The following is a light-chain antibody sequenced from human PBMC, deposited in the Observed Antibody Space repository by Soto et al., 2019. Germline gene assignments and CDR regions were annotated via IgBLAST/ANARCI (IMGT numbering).Light chain of an antibody. Sequence: IQLIQSPSSLSASVGDRVTITCQASRGISSYLAWYQQKPGKPPKLLVYSASTLQSGVPSRFSGSGSGTEFTLTISSLQSEDFAVYYCQQYHNWPITFGQGTRLEIK. V-gene: IGKV1-9*01. CDR2: SAS. J-gene: IGKJ5*01. CDR3: QQYHNWPIT. CDR1: RGISSY.